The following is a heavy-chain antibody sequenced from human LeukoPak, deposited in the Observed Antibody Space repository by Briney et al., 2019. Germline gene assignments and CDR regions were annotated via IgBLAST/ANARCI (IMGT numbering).Heavy chain of an antibody. D-gene: IGHD2-2*03. CDR2: IFYSGKT. V-gene: IGHV4-39*02. Sequence: SETLSLTCSVSNGSMTSDSYYWAWVRQPPGKGLEWIGSIFYSGKTYYSASLKSRVTVSLDTSKKNFSLRLSSVTAADTAVYYCARLWIVATWFDAWGQGALVTVSS. CDR3: ARLWIVATWFDA. CDR1: NGSMTSDSYY. J-gene: IGHJ5*02.